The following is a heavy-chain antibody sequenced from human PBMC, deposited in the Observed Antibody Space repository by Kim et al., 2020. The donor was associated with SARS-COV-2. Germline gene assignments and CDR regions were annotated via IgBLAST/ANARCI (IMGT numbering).Heavy chain of an antibody. V-gene: IGHV6-1*01. D-gene: IGHD6-13*01. Sequence: SQTLSLACAISGDSVSSNSAAWNWIRQSPSRGLEWLGRTYYRSKWYNDYAVSVKSGITINPDTSKNQFSLQLNSVTPEDTAVYYCARVVGSSSWYVHAFDIWGQGTMVTVSS. CDR2: TYYRSKWYN. J-gene: IGHJ3*02. CDR1: GDSVSSNSAA. CDR3: ARVVGSSSWYVHAFDI.